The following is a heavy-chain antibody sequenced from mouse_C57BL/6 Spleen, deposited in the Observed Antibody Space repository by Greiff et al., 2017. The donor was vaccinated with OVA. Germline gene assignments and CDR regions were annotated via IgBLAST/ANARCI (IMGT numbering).Heavy chain of an antibody. Sequence: DVQLVESGEGLVKPGGSLKLSCAASGFTFSSYAMSWVRQTPEKRLEWVAYISSGGGYTYYADTVKGRFTISRDNARNTLYLQMSSLKSEDTAMYYCTGGDFYYDYDENYFDYWGQGTTLTVSS. J-gene: IGHJ2*01. CDR1: GFTFSSYA. CDR2: ISSGGGYT. CDR3: TGGDFYYDYDENYFDY. D-gene: IGHD2-4*01. V-gene: IGHV5-9-1*02.